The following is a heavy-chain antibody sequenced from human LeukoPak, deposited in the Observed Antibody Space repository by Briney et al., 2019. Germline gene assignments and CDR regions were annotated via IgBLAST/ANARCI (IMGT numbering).Heavy chain of an antibody. V-gene: IGHV3-23*01. D-gene: IGHD2-2*01. Sequence: PGRSLRLSCAASGFTFSSYGMHWVRQAPGKGLEWVSAISGSGGSTYFADSVKGRFTISRDNSKNTLYLQMNSLSAEDTAIYYCARGLGSSTSRHTFDIWGQGTMVTVSS. J-gene: IGHJ3*02. CDR3: ARGLGSSTSRHTFDI. CDR2: ISGSGGST. CDR1: GFTFSSYG.